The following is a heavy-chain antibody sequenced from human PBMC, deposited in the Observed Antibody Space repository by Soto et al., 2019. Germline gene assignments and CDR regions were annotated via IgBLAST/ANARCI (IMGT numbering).Heavy chain of an antibody. V-gene: IGHV1-69*02. CDR1: GGTFSSYT. Sequence: ASVKVSCKASGGTFSSYTISWVRQAPGQGLEWMGRIIPILGIANYAQKFQGRVTITADKSTSTAYMELSSLRSEDTAVYYCARSYCSGTSCYGRWFDPWGQGTLVTVSS. CDR2: IIPILGIA. D-gene: IGHD2-2*01. J-gene: IGHJ5*02. CDR3: ARSYCSGTSCYGRWFDP.